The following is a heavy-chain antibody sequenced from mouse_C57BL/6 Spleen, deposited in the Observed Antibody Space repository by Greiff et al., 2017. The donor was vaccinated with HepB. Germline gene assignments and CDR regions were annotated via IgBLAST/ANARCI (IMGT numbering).Heavy chain of an antibody. V-gene: IGHV1-69*01. D-gene: IGHD2-3*01. CDR2: IDPSDSYT. Sequence: VQLQQPGAELVMPGASVKLSCKASGYTFTSYWMHWVKQRPGQGLEWIGEIDPSDSYTNYNQKFKGKSTLTVDKSSSTAYMQLSSLTSEDSAVYYCARHGYYPDYWGQGTSVTVSS. CDR1: GYTFTSYW. J-gene: IGHJ4*01. CDR3: ARHGYYPDY.